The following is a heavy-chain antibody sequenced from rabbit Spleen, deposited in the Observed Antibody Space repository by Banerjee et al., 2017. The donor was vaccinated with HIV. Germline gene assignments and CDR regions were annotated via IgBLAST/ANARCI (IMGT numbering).Heavy chain of an antibody. V-gene: IGHV1S45*01. CDR3: ARDTGSSFSSYGMDL. CDR1: GFSFSSSYY. J-gene: IGHJ6*01. Sequence: EQLEESGGGLVKPEGSLTLTCTASGFSFSSSYYMYWVRQAPGKGLEWIGCIYSSSVITWYASWAKGRFTISKTSSTTVTLQMTSLTDADTATYFCARDTGSSFSSYGMDLWGQGTLVTVS. CDR2: IYSSSVIT. D-gene: IGHD8-1*01.